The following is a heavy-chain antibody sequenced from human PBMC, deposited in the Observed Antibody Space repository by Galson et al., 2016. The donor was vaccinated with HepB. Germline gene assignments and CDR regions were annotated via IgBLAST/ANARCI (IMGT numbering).Heavy chain of an antibody. J-gene: IGHJ2*01. CDR2: ISAGADRS. CDR3: AKDWGYCGGDCPVYFDL. V-gene: IGHV3-23*01. CDR1: GFTFSHFA. D-gene: IGHD2-21*02. Sequence: SLRLSCAASGFTFSHFAMRWVRQAPGKGLEWFSAISAGADRSYYADSVKGRFTISRDNSKNTLYLQMNSLRTEDTAVYYCAKDWGYCGGDCPVYFDLWGRGTLVTVSS.